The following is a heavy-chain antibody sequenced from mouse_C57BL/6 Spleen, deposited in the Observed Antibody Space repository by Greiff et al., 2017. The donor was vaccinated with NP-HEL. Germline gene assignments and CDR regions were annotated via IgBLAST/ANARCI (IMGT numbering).Heavy chain of an antibody. CDR3: AKIYYGNYGGAMDY. Sequence: EVKLMESGPGLVKPSQSLSLTCSVTGYSITSGYYWNWIRQFPGNKLEWMGYISYDGSNNYNPSLKNRISITRDTSKNQFFLKLNSVTTEDTATYYCAKIYYGNYGGAMDYWGQGTSVTVSS. CDR2: ISYDGSN. V-gene: IGHV3-6*01. J-gene: IGHJ4*01. D-gene: IGHD2-1*01. CDR1: GYSITSGYY.